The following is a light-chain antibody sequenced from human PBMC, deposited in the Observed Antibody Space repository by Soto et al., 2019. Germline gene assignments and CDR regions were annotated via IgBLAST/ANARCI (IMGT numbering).Light chain of an antibody. CDR3: SSYTSATTYV. V-gene: IGLV2-14*01. CDR1: SSDVGVYNY. J-gene: IGLJ1*01. CDR2: DVN. Sequence: QSALTQPASVSGSPGQSITISCTGTSSDVGVYNYDSWYQQHPGKVPKLIIYDVNNRPSGVSNRFSGSKSGNTASLTISGLQTEDEADYYCSSYTSATTYVFGTGTKVTVL.